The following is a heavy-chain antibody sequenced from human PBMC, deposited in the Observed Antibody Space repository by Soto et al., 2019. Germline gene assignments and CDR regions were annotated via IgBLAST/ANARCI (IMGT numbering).Heavy chain of an antibody. J-gene: IGHJ6*02. CDR3: ARDLYYYDSSALGDL. CDR1: GFTFSSYE. V-gene: IGHV3-48*03. Sequence: GGSLRLSCAASGFTFSSYEMNWVRQAPGKGPEWVSYISSSGSTIYYADSVKGRFTISRDNAKNSLYLQMNSLRAEDTAVYYCARDLYYYDSSALGDLWGQGTTVTVSS. D-gene: IGHD3-22*01. CDR2: ISSSGSTI.